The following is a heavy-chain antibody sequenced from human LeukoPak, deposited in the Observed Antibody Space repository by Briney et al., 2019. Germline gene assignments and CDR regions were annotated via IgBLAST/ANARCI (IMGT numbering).Heavy chain of an antibody. Sequence: PSETLSLTCTVSGGSISSGSYYWSWIRQPAGKGLEWIGRIYTSGSTNYNPSLKSRVTISVDTSKNQFSLKLSSVTAADTAVYYCARLVVPSLGYCSSTSCYNGRVRYFDYWGQGTLVTVSS. J-gene: IGHJ4*02. CDR1: GGSISSGSYY. D-gene: IGHD2-2*02. CDR2: IYTSGST. CDR3: ARLVVPSLGYCSSTSCYNGRVRYFDY. V-gene: IGHV4-61*02.